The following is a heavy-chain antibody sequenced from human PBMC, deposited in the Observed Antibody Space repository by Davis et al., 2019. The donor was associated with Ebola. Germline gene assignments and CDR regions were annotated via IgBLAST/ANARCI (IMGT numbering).Heavy chain of an antibody. J-gene: IGHJ4*02. D-gene: IGHD2-15*01. V-gene: IGHV3-73*01. CDR3: IQSTAVAATGVVDY. CDR1: GFTFSGSA. CDR2: IRSKANSYAT. Sequence: GGSLRLSCAASGFTFSGSAMHWVRQASGKGLEWVGRIRSKANSYATAYAASVKGRFTISRDDSKNTAYLQMNSLKTEDTAVYYCIQSTAVAATGVVDYWGQGTLVTVSS.